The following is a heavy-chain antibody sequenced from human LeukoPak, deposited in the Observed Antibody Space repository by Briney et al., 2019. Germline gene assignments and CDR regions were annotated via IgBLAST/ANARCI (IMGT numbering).Heavy chain of an antibody. V-gene: IGHV4-59*01. CDR3: ARDLLDIGYYYYGMDV. CDR1: GGSISSYY. D-gene: IGHD2-2*03. Sequence: PSETLSLTCTVSGGSISSYYWSWIRQPPGKGLEWIGYIYYSGSTNYNPSLKSRVTISVDTSKNQFSLKLSSVTAADTAVYCCARDLLDIGYYYYGMDVWGQGTTVTVSS. CDR2: IYYSGST. J-gene: IGHJ6*02.